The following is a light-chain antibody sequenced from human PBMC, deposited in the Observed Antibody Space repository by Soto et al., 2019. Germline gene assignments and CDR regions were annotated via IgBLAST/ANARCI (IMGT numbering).Light chain of an antibody. CDR2: GSS. V-gene: IGKV3-20*01. CDR3: QQYGRSTLMYT. CDR1: QSITSNF. Sequence: EIGLTQSPGTLSLSPGERATLSCRASQSITSNFLAWYQQKPGQAPRLLIDGSSTRAAGVPDRFSASGSGTDFTLTITRLEPEDFAVYYCQQYGRSTLMYTFGQGTKL. J-gene: IGKJ2*01.